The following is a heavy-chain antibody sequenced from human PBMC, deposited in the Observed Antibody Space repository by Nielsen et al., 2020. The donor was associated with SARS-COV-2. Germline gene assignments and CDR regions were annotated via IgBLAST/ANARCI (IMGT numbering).Heavy chain of an antibody. D-gene: IGHD3-16*01. J-gene: IGHJ4*02. CDR2: INREGRST. CDR1: AFTFRTYW. Sequence: GESLKTSCAASAFTFRTYWMHWVRQAPGKGLVGVSRINREGRSTRYADSVKGRFTISRDNAKNTLYLQMNSLRAEDTAVYYCVSGLQVPNGLAHRWGQGTLVTVSS. V-gene: IGHV3-74*01. CDR3: VSGLQVPNGLAHR.